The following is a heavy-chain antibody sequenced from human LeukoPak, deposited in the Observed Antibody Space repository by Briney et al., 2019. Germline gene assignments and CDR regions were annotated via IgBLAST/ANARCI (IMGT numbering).Heavy chain of an antibody. J-gene: IGHJ6*02. Sequence: SVKVSCKASGGTFSSYAISWVRQAPGQGLEWMGGIIPIFGTANYAQKFQGRVTITADESTSTAYMELSSLRSEDTAVYYCARPSQRGYSDYYYYYYYGMDVWGQGTTVTVSS. CDR3: ARPSQRGYSDYYYYYYYGMDV. CDR2: IIPIFGTA. V-gene: IGHV1-69*13. CDR1: GGTFSSYA. D-gene: IGHD4-11*01.